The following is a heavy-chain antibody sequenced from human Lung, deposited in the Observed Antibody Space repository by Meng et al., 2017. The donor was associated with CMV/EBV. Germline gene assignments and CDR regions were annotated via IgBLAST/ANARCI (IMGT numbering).Heavy chain of an antibody. CDR3: ARDPKRFSYGHNFDY. CDR1: SDSISRCDSS. CDR2: IHNSGSP. Sequence: SDSISRCDSSWTWLRPPPGKGLEWIGFIHNSGSPYYNPSLKTRVTISLDTSKNQFSLNLSSVTAADTAVYYCARDPKRFSYGHNFDYWGKGTLVTV. V-gene: IGHV4-30-4*01. D-gene: IGHD5-18*01. J-gene: IGHJ4*02.